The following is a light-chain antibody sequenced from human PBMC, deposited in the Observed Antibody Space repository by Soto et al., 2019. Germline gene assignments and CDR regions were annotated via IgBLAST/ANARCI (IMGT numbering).Light chain of an antibody. J-gene: IGKJ4*01. V-gene: IGKV1-27*01. Sequence: DIQLTQSPSSLFASVVDRVTITCRAIQDIRSALCWYQQKPGKVPKLLIYAASTLQSGVPSRFSGSGSGTDFTLTISSLQPEDVATYYCQKYNSAPLTFGGGTKVDIK. CDR1: QDIRSA. CDR2: AAS. CDR3: QKYNSAPLT.